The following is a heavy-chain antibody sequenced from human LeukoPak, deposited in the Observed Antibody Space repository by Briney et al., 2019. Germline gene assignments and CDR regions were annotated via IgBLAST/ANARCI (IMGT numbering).Heavy chain of an antibody. Sequence: PSETLSLTCTVSGGSISSYYWSWIRQPPGKGLEWIGYIYYSGSTNYNPSLKSRVTISVDTSKNQFSLKLSSVTAADTAVYYCARDSYYYDSSGYLNWFDPWGQGTLVTVSS. J-gene: IGHJ5*02. CDR3: ARDSYYYDSSGYLNWFDP. CDR2: IYYSGST. CDR1: GGSISSYY. D-gene: IGHD3-22*01. V-gene: IGHV4-59*12.